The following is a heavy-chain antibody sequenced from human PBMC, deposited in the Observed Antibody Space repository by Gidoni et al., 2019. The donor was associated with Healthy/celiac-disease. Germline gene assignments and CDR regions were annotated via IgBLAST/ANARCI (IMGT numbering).Heavy chain of an antibody. CDR3: ARGRGDFWSGYYTLDAFDI. CDR2: ISSSSSYI. J-gene: IGHJ3*02. Sequence: EVQLVESGGGLVKSGGSLRLSCAASGFTFSSYSMNWVRQAPGKGLEWVSSISSSSSYIYYADSVKGRFTISRDNAKNSLYLQMNSLRAEDTAVYYCARGRGDFWSGYYTLDAFDIWGQGTMVTVSS. D-gene: IGHD3-3*01. CDR1: GFTFSSYS. V-gene: IGHV3-21*01.